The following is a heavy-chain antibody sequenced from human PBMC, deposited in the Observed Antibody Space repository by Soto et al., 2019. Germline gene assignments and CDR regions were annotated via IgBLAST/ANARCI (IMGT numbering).Heavy chain of an antibody. CDR3: ARSPPSGWYARGWYFDL. V-gene: IGHV4-34*01. CDR1: GGSFSGYY. CDR2: INHSGST. Sequence: PSETLSLTCAVYGGSFSGYYWSWIRQPPGKGLEWIGEINHSGSTNYNPSLKSRVTISVDTSKNQFSLKLSSVTAADTAVYYCARSPPSGWYARGWYFDLWGRGTLVTV. J-gene: IGHJ2*01. D-gene: IGHD6-19*01.